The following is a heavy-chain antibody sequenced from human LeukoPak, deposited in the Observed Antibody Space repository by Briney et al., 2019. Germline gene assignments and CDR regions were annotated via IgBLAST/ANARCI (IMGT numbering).Heavy chain of an antibody. D-gene: IGHD6-6*01. J-gene: IGHJ4*02. CDR3: VRGTRSNSF. V-gene: IGHV3-7*01. CDR1: GFTFRNYW. CDR2: IKEDGSDK. Sequence: GGSLRLSCAASGFTFRNYWMSWVRQAPGKGLECVAYIKEDGSDKNYVDSVKGRFTISRDNAKSSLYLQMDSLRVEDTAVYYCVRGTRSNSFWGQGTQVTVSS.